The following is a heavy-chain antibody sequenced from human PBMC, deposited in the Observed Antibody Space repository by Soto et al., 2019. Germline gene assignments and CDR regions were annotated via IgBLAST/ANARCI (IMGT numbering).Heavy chain of an antibody. CDR3: AAITMVRGVPDKNYYGRDV. CDR1: GYTFTSYA. D-gene: IGHD3-10*01. V-gene: IGHV1-3*01. J-gene: IGHJ6*02. CDR2: INAGNGNT. Sequence: ASVKVSCKASGYTFTSYAMHWVRQAPGQRLEWMGWINAGNGNTKYSQKFQGRVTITRDTSASTAYMELSSLRSEDTAVYYCAAITMVRGVPDKNYYGRDVWGQGTTVTVSS.